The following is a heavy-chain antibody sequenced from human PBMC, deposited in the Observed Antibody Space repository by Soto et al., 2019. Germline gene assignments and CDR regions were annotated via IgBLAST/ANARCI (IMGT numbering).Heavy chain of an antibody. CDR1: GFTFTNYY. CDR3: APLGYCTNGVCYGPYYDMDV. Sequence: QVQLVQSGAEVKKPGASVKVSCKASGFTFTNYYMHWVRQAPGQGLEWMGTINPSGGSTTYAQKFQGRVTMTTDTSKSTAYMELGSLRSEDTAVYYCAPLGYCTNGVCYGPYYDMDVWGQGTTVTVSS. J-gene: IGHJ6*02. CDR2: INPSGGST. V-gene: IGHV1-46*01. D-gene: IGHD2-8*01.